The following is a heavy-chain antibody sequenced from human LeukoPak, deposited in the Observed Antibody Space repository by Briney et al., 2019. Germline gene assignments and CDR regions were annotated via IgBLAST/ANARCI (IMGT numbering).Heavy chain of an antibody. CDR1: GFTFSNYG. CDR3: AKGVVAATNAAYYGMDV. V-gene: IGHV3-30*18. CDR2: ISYDESDK. D-gene: IGHD2-15*01. J-gene: IGHJ6*02. Sequence: GRSLRLSCAASGFTFSNYGMHWVRQAPGKGLEWVAVISYDESDKYYADSVKGRFTISRDNSKNTLYLQMNSLKPEDTAVYYCAKGVVAATNAAYYGMDVWGQGTTVTVSS.